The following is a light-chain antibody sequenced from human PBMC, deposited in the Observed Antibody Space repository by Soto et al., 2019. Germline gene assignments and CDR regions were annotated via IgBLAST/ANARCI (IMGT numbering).Light chain of an antibody. Sequence: EFVLTQSPGTLSVSPGERATLSCRASRTISSNYLAWYQQKPGQAPSLLIYGTSNRATGIPDRFSGSGSGTDFTLTISRLEPEDSAIYYCQQYVSWTFGQGTKVEIK. CDR1: RTISSNY. CDR3: QQYVSWT. J-gene: IGKJ1*01. V-gene: IGKV3-20*01. CDR2: GTS.